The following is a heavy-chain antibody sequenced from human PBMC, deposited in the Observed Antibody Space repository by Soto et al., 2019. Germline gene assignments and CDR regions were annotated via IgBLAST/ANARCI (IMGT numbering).Heavy chain of an antibody. CDR1: GGSISSYY. CDR2: IYYSGST. Sequence: SETLSLTCTVSGGSISSYYWSWIRQPPGKGLEWIGYIYYSGSTNYNPSLKSRVTISVDTSKNQFSLKLSSVTAADTAVYYCARHEPGIAQSGVDYWGQGTLVTVSS. J-gene: IGHJ4*02. CDR3: ARHEPGIAQSGVDY. D-gene: IGHD6-13*01. V-gene: IGHV4-59*08.